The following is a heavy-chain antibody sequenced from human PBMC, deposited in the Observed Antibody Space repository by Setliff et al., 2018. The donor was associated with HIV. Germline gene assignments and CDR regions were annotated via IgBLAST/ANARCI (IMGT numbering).Heavy chain of an antibody. CDR3: ARGTDFWSGSSNFDY. Sequence: ASVKVSCKAYGYTFTAYYMHWVRQAPGQGLEWMGWINLNSGGTNYAQKFRGRVTMTRDTSINTAHMYLSSLRSDDTAIYFCARGTDFWSGSSNFDYWGQGTQVTVSS. CDR1: GYTFTAYY. J-gene: IGHJ4*02. V-gene: IGHV1-2*02. D-gene: IGHD3-3*01. CDR2: INLNSGGT.